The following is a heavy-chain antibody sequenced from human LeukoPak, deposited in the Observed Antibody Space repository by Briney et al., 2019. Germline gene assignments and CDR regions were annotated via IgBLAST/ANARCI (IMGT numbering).Heavy chain of an antibody. D-gene: IGHD3-10*01. CDR3: AKVMKGSERLTMVRGVIIKTAGLYYMDV. CDR1: GFTLNSYA. CDR2: ISASGGST. V-gene: IGHV3-23*01. Sequence: GGSLRLSCAASGFTLNSYAMSWVRQAPGKGLEWVSSISASGGSTNYADSVKGRFTIYRDNSKYTVYLQMNSLRAEDTAVYYCAKVMKGSERLTMVRGVIIKTAGLYYMDVWGKGTTVTVSS. J-gene: IGHJ6*03.